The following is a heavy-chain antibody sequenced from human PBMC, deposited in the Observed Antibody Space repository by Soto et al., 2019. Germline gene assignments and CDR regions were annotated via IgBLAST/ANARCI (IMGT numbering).Heavy chain of an antibody. D-gene: IGHD6-6*01. J-gene: IGHJ4*02. V-gene: IGHV3-74*01. Sequence: GGSLRLSCAASGFIFSSHWMHWVRQAPGKGLVGVSHIGPDGSNIWEADSVQGRFTISRDNARNRLYLQMNSLRDEDTAIYYCVRDKNSSFDYWGQGILVTVSS. CDR3: VRDKNSSFDY. CDR1: GFIFSSHW. CDR2: IGPDGSNI.